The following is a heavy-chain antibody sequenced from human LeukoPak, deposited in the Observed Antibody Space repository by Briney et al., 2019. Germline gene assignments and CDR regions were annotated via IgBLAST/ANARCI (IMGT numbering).Heavy chain of an antibody. J-gene: IGHJ3*01. Sequence: GGSLRLSCAASGFDISYNYVGWVRQAPGKRLEWVSVIHTGGTTHYADSVKGRFTISKDNSNNTVYLQMNSVGVEDTAVYYCARAQDVGDFDLWGEGTRVIVSS. D-gene: IGHD2-21*02. CDR1: GFDISYNY. CDR2: IHTGGTT. CDR3: ARAQDVGDFDL. V-gene: IGHV3-53*01.